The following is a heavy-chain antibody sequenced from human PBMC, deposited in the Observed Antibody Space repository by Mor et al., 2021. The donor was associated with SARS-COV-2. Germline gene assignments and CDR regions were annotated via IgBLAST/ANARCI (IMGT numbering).Heavy chain of an antibody. CDR2: GGST. CDR3: AKDSVLSWLLGYFDY. D-gene: IGHD2-21*01. J-gene: IGHJ4*02. V-gene: IGHV3-23*01. Sequence: GGSTYYADSVKGRFTISRDNSKNTLYLQMNSLRAEDTAVYYCAKDSVLSWLLGYFDYWGQGTLVTVSS.